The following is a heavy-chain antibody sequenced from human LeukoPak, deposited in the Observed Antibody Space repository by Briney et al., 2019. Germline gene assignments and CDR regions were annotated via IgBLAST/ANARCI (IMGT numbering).Heavy chain of an antibody. CDR3: AREAYCGGPSCFAVNYMDV. Sequence: PGGSLRLSFVASGSGFTFSEFWMGGVRQAPGERLEWVANIKGDGSYTYYVDSGKGQFTISRDNVKNSVYLQMNSLRADDTSMYRCAREAYCGGPSCFAVNYMDVWGKGTTVTVSS. CDR1: GSGFTFSEFW. D-gene: IGHD2-2*01. V-gene: IGHV3-7*01. CDR2: IKGDGSYT. J-gene: IGHJ6*03.